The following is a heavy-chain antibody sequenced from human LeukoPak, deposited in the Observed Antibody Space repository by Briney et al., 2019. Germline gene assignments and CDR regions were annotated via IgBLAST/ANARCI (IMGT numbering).Heavy chain of an antibody. CDR3: VKDFHNSWTFDY. CDR1: GFTFSSYW. J-gene: IGHJ4*02. D-gene: IGHD6-13*01. V-gene: IGHV3-74*01. Sequence: GGSLRLSCAASGFTFSSYWMHWVRQAPGKGLVWVSRINSDGSSTSYADSVKGRFTTSRDNAKNTLYLQMNSLRVEDTAVYYCVKDFHNSWTFDYWGQGTLVTVSS. CDR2: INSDGSST.